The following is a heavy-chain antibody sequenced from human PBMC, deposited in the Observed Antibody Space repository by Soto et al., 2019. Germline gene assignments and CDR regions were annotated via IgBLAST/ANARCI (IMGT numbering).Heavy chain of an antibody. D-gene: IGHD2-2*01. CDR3: ARSQGSSTSLEIYYYYYYGMEV. V-gene: IGHV1-69*01. CDR1: GGTFSSYA. CDR2: LIHIPGTA. J-gene: IGHJ6*02. Sequence: QVQLVQSGAEVKKPGSSVKVSCKASGGTFSSYAISWVRQAPGQGLEWMGGLIHIPGTANYAQKFQGRVTSTADESTSTAYMELSSLRSEDTAVYYCARSQGSSTSLEIYYYYYYGMEVWGQGTTVTVSS.